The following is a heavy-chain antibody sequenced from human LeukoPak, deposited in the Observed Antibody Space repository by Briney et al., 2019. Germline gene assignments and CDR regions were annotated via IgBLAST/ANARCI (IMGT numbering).Heavy chain of an antibody. CDR2: INHSGST. J-gene: IGHJ5*02. CDR3: ARKVGRPFETNNWFDP. D-gene: IGHD2-8*01. V-gene: IGHV4-34*01. Sequence: GSLRLSCAASGFTFSSYAMSWIRQPPGKGLEWIGEINHSGSTNYNPSLKSRVTISVDTSKNQFSLKLSSVTAADTAVYYCARKVGRPFETNNWFDPWGQGTLVTVSS. CDR1: GFTFSSYA.